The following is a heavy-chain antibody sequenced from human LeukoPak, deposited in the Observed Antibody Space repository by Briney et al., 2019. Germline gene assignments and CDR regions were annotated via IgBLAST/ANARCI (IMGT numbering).Heavy chain of an antibody. D-gene: IGHD6-19*01. CDR1: GGSISSYY. Sequence: KPSETLSLTCTVSGGSISSYYWSWIRQPAGKGLEWIGRIYTSGSTNYNPSLKSRVTMSVDTSKNQFSLKLSSVTAADTAVYYCAREAAVAGTAHQAGYYYYYYYMDVWGKGTTVTVSS. J-gene: IGHJ6*03. CDR3: AREAAVAGTAHQAGYYYYYYYMDV. CDR2: IYTSGST. V-gene: IGHV4-4*07.